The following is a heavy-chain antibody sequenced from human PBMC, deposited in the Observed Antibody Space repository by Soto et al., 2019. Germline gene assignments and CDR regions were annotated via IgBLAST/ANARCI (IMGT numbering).Heavy chain of an antibody. D-gene: IGHD2-15*01. CDR3: ARGLLGFGSPYYFDY. V-gene: IGHV1-46*01. Sequence: ASVKVSCKASGDIFTRYYIHWVRQAPGQGLEGMGIINPSCGSTSYTQKFQGRVTMTRDTSTSTVYMDLSSLRSEDTAVYYCARGLLGFGSPYYFDYWGQGTLVTVSS. J-gene: IGHJ4*02. CDR2: INPSCGST. CDR1: GDIFTRYY.